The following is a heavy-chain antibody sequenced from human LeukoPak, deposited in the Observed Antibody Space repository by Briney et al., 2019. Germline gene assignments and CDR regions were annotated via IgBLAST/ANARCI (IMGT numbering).Heavy chain of an antibody. CDR1: GFTFGDYA. D-gene: IGHD2-15*01. Sequence: GGSLRLSCTASGFTFGDYAMSWFRQAPGKGLEWVGFIRSKAYGGTTEYAASVKGRLTISRDDSKSIAYLQMNSLKTEDTAVYYCTRYCSGGSCYFDYWGQGTLVTVSS. V-gene: IGHV3-49*03. J-gene: IGHJ4*02. CDR3: TRYCSGGSCYFDY. CDR2: IRSKAYGGTT.